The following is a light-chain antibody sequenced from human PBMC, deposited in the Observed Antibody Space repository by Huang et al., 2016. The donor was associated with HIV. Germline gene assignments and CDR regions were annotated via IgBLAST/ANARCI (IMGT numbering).Light chain of an antibody. V-gene: IGKV3-11*01. CDR2: DAS. Sequence: EIVLTQSPATLSLSPGESATLSCRASQSVSSYLAWYQQKPGQAPRLLIYDASNRATGIPSRFSGSGSVTDFTLTISSLEPEDFAVYYCQQRSNWPRGFGQGTKLEIK. J-gene: IGKJ2*03. CDR1: QSVSSY. CDR3: QQRSNWPRG.